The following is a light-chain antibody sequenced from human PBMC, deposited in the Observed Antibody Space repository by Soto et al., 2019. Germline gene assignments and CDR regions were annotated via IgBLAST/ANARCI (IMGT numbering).Light chain of an antibody. CDR2: GAS. CDR3: QQYNNWPAT. CDR1: QSVSSN. V-gene: IGKV3-15*01. Sequence: EIVMTQSPATLSGSPGERATLSCRSSQSVSSNLAWYQQKPGQAPRLLIYGASTRATGIPARFSGSGSGTEFALTISSLQSEDFAVYYCQQYNNWPATFGPGTKWDIK. J-gene: IGKJ3*01.